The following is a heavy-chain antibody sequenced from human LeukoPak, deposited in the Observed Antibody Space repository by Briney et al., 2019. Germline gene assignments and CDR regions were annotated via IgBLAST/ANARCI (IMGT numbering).Heavy chain of an antibody. J-gene: IGHJ4*02. CDR3: AKDGVWQSYYFDY. Sequence: GGSLRLSCAASGFTFSSYAMSWVRQAPGKGLEWVSSISDSSGHTYYADSVRGRFTISRDNSKNTVFLQMNSLRAEDTAIYYCAKDGVWQSYYFDYWGQGTLVTVSS. CDR1: GFTFSSYA. CDR2: ISDSSGHT. D-gene: IGHD6-19*01. V-gene: IGHV3-23*01.